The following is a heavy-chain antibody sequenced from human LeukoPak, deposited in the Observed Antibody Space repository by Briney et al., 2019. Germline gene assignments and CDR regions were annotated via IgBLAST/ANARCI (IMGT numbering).Heavy chain of an antibody. CDR1: GGSISGGSYY. CDR2: IQTSGNT. D-gene: IGHD2-2*02. V-gene: IGHV4-61*02. Sequence: PSETLSLTCTVSGGSISGGSYYWNWIRQPAGKGLEWVGRIQTSGNTNYSPSLESRVTISLDTSRNQFSLSLSSVTATDTAVYYCARRDIVVVPAAIRYYYYYYMDVWGKGTTVTVSS. CDR3: ARRDIVVVPAAIRYYYYYYMDV. J-gene: IGHJ6*03.